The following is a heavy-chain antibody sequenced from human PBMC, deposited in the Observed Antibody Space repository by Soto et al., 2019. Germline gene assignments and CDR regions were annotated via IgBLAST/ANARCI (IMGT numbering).Heavy chain of an antibody. Sequence: ASVKVSCKASGYTFTGYGISWVRQAPGQGLEWMGWISAYNGNTNYAQKLQGRVTMTTDTSTSTAYMELRSLRSDDTAVYYCARGTCDFWSGRDHYYGMDVWGQGTTVTVSS. V-gene: IGHV1-18*01. CDR3: ARGTCDFWSGRDHYYGMDV. CDR2: ISAYNGNT. J-gene: IGHJ6*02. D-gene: IGHD3-3*01. CDR1: GYTFTGYG.